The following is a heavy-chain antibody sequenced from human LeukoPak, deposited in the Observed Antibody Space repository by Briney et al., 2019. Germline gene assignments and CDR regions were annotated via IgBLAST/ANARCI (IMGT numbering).Heavy chain of an antibody. CDR2: ISAYNGNT. J-gene: IGHJ4*02. CDR1: GYTLTSYG. D-gene: IGHD3-16*02. V-gene: IGHV1-18*01. CDR3: AREGPEDYDYVWGSYRSPHLDY. Sequence: ASVKVSCKASGYTLTSYGISWVRQAPGQGLEWMGWISAYNGNTNYAQKLQGRVTMTTDTSTSTAYMELRSLRSDDTAVYYCAREGPEDYDYVWGSYRSPHLDYWGQGTLVTVSS.